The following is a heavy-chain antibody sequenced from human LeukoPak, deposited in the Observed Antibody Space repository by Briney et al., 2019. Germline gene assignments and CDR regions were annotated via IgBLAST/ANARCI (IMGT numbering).Heavy chain of an antibody. J-gene: IGHJ4*02. CDR2: IYYSGST. CDR3: ASFTMVRGVKF. Sequence: SETLSLTCTVSGGSISSSSYYWGWIRQPPGKGLEWIGSIYYSGSTYCNPSLKSRVTISVDTSKNQFSLKLSSATAADTAVYYCASFTMVRGVKFWGQGTLVTVSS. V-gene: IGHV4-39*01. D-gene: IGHD3-10*01. CDR1: GGSISSSSYY.